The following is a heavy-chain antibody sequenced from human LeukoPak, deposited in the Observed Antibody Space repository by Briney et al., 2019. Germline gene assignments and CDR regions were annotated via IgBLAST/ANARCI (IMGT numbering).Heavy chain of an antibody. CDR2: IYTSGST. V-gene: IGHV4-61*02. CDR1: GGSISSGSYY. CDR3: ARVRGSLNWFDP. Sequence: SETLSLTCTVSGGSISSGSYYWSWIRQPAGKGLEWIGRIYTSGSTNYNPSLKSRVTITVHTSKNQYPLKLSSVTAADPAVYYCARVRGSLNWFDPWGQGTLVTVSS. D-gene: IGHD2-15*01. J-gene: IGHJ5*02.